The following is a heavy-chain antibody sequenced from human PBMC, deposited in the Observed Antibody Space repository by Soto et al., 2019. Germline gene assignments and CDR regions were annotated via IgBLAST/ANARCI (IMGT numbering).Heavy chain of an antibody. J-gene: IGHJ6*02. V-gene: IGHV3-21*01. Sequence: GSLRLSCAASGFTFSSYSMDWVRQAPGKGLEWVSSISSSSSYIYYADSVKGRFTISRDNAKNSLYLQMNSLRAEDTAVYYCARGDPIATAYYYYGMDVWGQGTTVTVSS. CDR3: ARGDPIATAYYYYGMDV. CDR1: GFTFSSYS. D-gene: IGHD6-13*01. CDR2: ISSSSSYI.